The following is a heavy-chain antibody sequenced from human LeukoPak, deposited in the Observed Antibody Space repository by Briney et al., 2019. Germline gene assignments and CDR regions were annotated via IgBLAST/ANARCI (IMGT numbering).Heavy chain of an antibody. J-gene: IGHJ3*02. CDR2: IYTSGST. Sequence: SETLSLTCTVSGGSISSYYWSWIRQPAGKGLEWIGRIYTSGSTNYNPSLKSRVTISVDTSKNQFSLKLSSVTAADTAVYYCARQTQQWLGDAFDIWGQGTMVTVSS. CDR1: GGSISSYY. V-gene: IGHV4-4*07. D-gene: IGHD6-19*01. CDR3: ARQTQQWLGDAFDI.